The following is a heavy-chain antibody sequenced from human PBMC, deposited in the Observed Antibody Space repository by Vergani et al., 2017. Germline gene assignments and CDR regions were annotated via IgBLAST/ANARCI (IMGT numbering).Heavy chain of an antibody. CDR3: ARGYSYGRIDY. D-gene: IGHD5-18*01. CDR1: GGSISSYY. Sequence: QVQLLESGPGLVKPSETLSLTCTVSGGSISSYYWSWIRQPPGKGLEWIGYIYYSGSTNYNPSLKSRVTISVDTSKNQFSLKLSSVTAADTAVYYCARGYSYGRIDYWGQGTLVTVSS. CDR2: IYYSGST. J-gene: IGHJ4*02. V-gene: IGHV4-59*01.